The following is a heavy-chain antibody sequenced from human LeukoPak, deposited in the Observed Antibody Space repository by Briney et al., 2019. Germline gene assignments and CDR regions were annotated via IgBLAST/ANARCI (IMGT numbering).Heavy chain of an antibody. CDR2: IYWNNDK. D-gene: IGHD3-22*01. Sequence: SGPTLVNPTQTLTLTCTFSVFSLSTSGAGVGWIRQPPGKALKWLALIYWNNDKRYSPSLKSRLTITKVTSKNQVLLTRTNLVLVDTAPYYCVHSMEYDRGGFAYWGQGALVTVSS. V-gene: IGHV2-5*01. CDR1: VFSLSTSGAG. J-gene: IGHJ4*02. CDR3: VHSMEYDRGGFAY.